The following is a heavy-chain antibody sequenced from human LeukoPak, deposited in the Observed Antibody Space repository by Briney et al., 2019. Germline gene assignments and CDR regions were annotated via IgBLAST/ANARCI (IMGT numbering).Heavy chain of an antibody. CDR1: GSSFTSYW. Sequence: GESLQISWQGSGSSFTSYWIGGARQLPGKGLEWMGIIYPGDSDTRYSPSFQGQVTISADKSISTAYLQWSSLKASDTAMYYCASAPPHKGFDPWGQGTLVTVSS. J-gene: IGHJ5*02. V-gene: IGHV5-51*01. CDR3: ASAPPHKGFDP. CDR2: IYPGDSDT.